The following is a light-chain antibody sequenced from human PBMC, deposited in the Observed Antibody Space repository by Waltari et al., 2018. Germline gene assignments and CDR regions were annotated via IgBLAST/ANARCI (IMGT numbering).Light chain of an antibody. Sequence: DIVLTQSTGTLSLSLGERATVSCRASQSVSRALAWYQQKPGQAPRLLIYGASTRATGIPDMFSGSGSGTDFSLTISRVEPDDFAVYYCQHYLRLPVTFGQGTTVEI. V-gene: IGKV3-20*01. CDR2: GAS. CDR3: QHYLRLPVT. CDR1: QSVSRA. J-gene: IGKJ1*01.